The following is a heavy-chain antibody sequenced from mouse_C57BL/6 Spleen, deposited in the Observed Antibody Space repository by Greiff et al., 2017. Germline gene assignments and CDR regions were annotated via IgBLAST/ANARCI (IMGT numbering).Heavy chain of an antibody. CDR1: GYAFSSSW. J-gene: IGHJ3*01. V-gene: IGHV1-82*01. CDR3: ARSERAWMVAY. Sequence: VQLQQSGAELVKPGASVKLSCKASGYAFSSSWMHWVKQRPGRGLEWIGRIDPGGGGTNYNGKFKGKATLTADKSSSTAYMHLSSLTSEDSAVYACARSERAWMVAYWGQGTLVTVSA. D-gene: IGHD2-3*01. CDR2: IDPGGGGT.